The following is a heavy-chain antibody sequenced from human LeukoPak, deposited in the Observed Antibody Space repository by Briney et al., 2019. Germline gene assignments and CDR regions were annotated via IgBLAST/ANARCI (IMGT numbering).Heavy chain of an antibody. CDR1: GFTFSSYA. Sequence: GGSLRLSCAASGFTFSSYAMSWVRQAPGKGLEWVSSISSSSSYIYYADSVKGRLTISRDNAKNSLYLQMNSLRAEDTAVYYCARESWIQLWLSDYWGQGTLVTVSS. J-gene: IGHJ4*02. CDR2: ISSSSSYI. V-gene: IGHV3-21*01. CDR3: ARESWIQLWLSDY. D-gene: IGHD5-18*01.